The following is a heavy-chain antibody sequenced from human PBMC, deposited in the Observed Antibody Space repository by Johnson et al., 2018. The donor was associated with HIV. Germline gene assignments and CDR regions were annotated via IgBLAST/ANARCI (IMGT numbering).Heavy chain of an antibody. J-gene: IGHJ3*02. V-gene: IGHV3-30-3*01. Sequence: QVQLVESGGGVVQPGRSLRLSCAASGFTFSNYAVHWVRQAPGKGLEWVALISYDGGIKPYADSVKGRFTISRDTSKNTLSLQMNSLRAEDTAVYYCARDGGIAATDAFDIWGQGTMVTVSS. D-gene: IGHD6-13*01. CDR3: ARDGGIAATDAFDI. CDR1: GFTFSNYA. CDR2: ISYDGGIK.